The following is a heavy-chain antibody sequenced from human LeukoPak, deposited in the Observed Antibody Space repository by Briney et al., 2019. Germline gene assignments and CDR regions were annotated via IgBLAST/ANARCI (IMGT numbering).Heavy chain of an antibody. D-gene: IGHD3-22*01. CDR2: ISGSGGST. Sequence: PGGSLRLSCAASGFTFSSYAMSWVRQAPGKGLEWVSSISGSGGSTYYADSVRGRFTVSRDNSRNTLALQMNSLRAEDTAVYFCAKYDTSVNFDYWGQGTLVTVSS. V-gene: IGHV3-23*01. J-gene: IGHJ4*02. CDR3: AKYDTSVNFDY. CDR1: GFTFSSYA.